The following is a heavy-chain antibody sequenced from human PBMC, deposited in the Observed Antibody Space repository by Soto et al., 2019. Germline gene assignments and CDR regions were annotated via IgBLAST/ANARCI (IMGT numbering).Heavy chain of an antibody. D-gene: IGHD2-21*02. CDR2: IIPIFGTA. Sequence: QVQLVQSGAEVKKPGSSVKVSCKASGGTFSSYAISWVRQAPGQGLEWMGGIIPIFGTANYAQKFQGRVTITADESTSTAYMELSSLRSEDTAVYYCAGGRLWRGGNSYYYYGMDVWGQGTTVTVSS. V-gene: IGHV1-69*01. CDR1: GGTFSSYA. J-gene: IGHJ6*02. CDR3: AGGRLWRGGNSYYYYGMDV.